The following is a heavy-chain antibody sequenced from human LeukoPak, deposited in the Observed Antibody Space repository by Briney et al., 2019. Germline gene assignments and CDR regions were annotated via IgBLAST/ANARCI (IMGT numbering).Heavy chain of an antibody. D-gene: IGHD3-22*01. Sequence: SETLSLTCTVSGGSISSSSYYWGWIRQPPGKGLEWIGSIYYSGSTYYNPSLKSRVTISVDTSKNQFSLKLSSVTAADTAVYTCAKHRMYYYDSSGRGVADAFDIWGQGTMVTVSS. J-gene: IGHJ3*02. CDR3: AKHRMYYYDSSGRGVADAFDI. V-gene: IGHV4-39*01. CDR1: GGSISSSSYY. CDR2: IYYSGST.